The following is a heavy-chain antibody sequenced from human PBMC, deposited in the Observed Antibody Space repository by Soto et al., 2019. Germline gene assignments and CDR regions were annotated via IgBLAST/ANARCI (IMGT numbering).Heavy chain of an antibody. V-gene: IGHV1-2*02. CDR1: GYTFTGYY. CDR3: ARGRWGYCTNGVCYRTPGIDY. D-gene: IGHD2-8*01. J-gene: IGHJ4*02. CDR2: INPNSGGT. Sequence: ASVKVSCKASGYTFTGYYMHWVRQPPGQGLEWMGWINPNSGGTNYAQKFQGRVTMTRDTSISTAYMELSRLRSDDTAVYYCARGRWGYCTNGVCYRTPGIDYWGQGTLVTVSS.